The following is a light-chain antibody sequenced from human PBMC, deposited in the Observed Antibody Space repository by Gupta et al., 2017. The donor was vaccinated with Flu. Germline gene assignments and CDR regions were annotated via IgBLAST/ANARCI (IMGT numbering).Light chain of an antibody. CDR3: QQCESSPYT. J-gene: IGKJ1*01. CDR2: AAS. V-gene: IGKV1-39*01. Sequence: IQITQSPSSLSASVGDRVTIICRASKSISTYLNWFQQKPGNAPKLLIYAASSRQSGVPSRFSGSRSGTDFTLTISRLHPEDFAVYYCQQCESSPYTFGHWTKVEIK. CDR1: KSISTY.